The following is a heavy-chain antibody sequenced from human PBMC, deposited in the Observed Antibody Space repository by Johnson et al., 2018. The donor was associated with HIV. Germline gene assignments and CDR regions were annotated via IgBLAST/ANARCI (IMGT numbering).Heavy chain of an antibody. CDR1: GFTFDDYG. D-gene: IGHD6-13*01. Sequence: EVQLVESGGGVVRPGGSLRLSCAASGFTFDDYGVSWVRQAPGKGLEWVSGINWNGGSTGYADSVKGRFTISRDNAKKSLYLQMKSLRDEDTALYYCARDRGLPGVAEAGNAFDIWGQVTLVTVSS. V-gene: IGHV3-20*04. CDR2: INWNGGST. CDR3: ARDRGLPGVAEAGNAFDI. J-gene: IGHJ3*02.